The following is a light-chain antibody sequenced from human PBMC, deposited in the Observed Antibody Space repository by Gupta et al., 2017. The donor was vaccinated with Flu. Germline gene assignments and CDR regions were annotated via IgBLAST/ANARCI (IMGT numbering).Light chain of an antibody. J-gene: IGLJ3*02. CDR1: SNEVGNDDN. CDR3: CSEAGTGTFV. Sequence: SVTNSCTGTSNEVGNDDNVSWYQQHTGEAPKLMIYEVGKRPAGGTDGLSGAKTGNTAALAIAGREEEEEDNYYCCSEAGTGTFVFGGGTKLTVL. CDR2: EVG. V-gene: IGLV2-11*01.